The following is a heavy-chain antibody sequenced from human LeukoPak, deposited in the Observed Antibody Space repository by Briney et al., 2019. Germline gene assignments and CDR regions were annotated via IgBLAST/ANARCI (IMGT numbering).Heavy chain of an antibody. D-gene: IGHD1-20*01. CDR2: ISYDGSNK. CDR1: GFTFSSYA. Sequence: PGGSLRLSCAASGFTFSSYAMHWVRQAPGKGLEWVAVISYDGSNKYYADSVKGRFTISRDNSKNTLYLQMNSLRAEDTAVYYCARGAEEYIWWKWDYLFDYWGQGTLVTVSS. CDR3: ARGAEEYIWWKWDYLFDY. V-gene: IGHV3-30*04. J-gene: IGHJ4*02.